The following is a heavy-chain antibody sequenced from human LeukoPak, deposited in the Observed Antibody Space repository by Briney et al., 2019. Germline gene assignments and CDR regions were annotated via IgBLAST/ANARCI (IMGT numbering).Heavy chain of an antibody. Sequence: SETLSLTCTVSGYSISSGYYWGWIRQPPGKGLEWIGSIYHSGSTYYNPSLKSRVTISVDTSKNQFSLKLSSVTAADTAVYYCASDNGGSSYGYYYYMDVWGKGTTVTVSS. CDR3: ASDNGGSSYGYYYYMDV. V-gene: IGHV4-38-2*02. J-gene: IGHJ6*03. D-gene: IGHD5-18*01. CDR2: IYHSGST. CDR1: GYSISSGYY.